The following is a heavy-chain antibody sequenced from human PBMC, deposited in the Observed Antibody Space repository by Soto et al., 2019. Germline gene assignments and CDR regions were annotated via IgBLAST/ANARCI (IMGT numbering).Heavy chain of an antibody. Sequence: GSLRLSFAACGLTFSSYAMSWFRQAPGKGLEWVSAISGSGGSTYYADSVKGRFTISRDNSKNTLYLQMNSLRAEDTAVYYCAKRRPYYYGMDVWGQGTTVTVSS. V-gene: IGHV3-23*01. CDR3: AKRRPYYYGMDV. CDR1: GLTFSSYA. J-gene: IGHJ6*02. CDR2: ISGSGGST.